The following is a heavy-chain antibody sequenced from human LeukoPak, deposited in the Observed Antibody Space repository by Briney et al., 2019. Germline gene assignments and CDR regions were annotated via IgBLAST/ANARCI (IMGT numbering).Heavy chain of an antibody. Sequence: GGSLRLSCAASGFTFSSNAMSWVRQAPGKGLEWVSAISGSGGSTYYADSVKGRFTISRDNSKNTLYLQMNSLRAEDTAVYYCAKDLSLFFFTNFDYWGQGTLVTVSS. J-gene: IGHJ4*02. CDR1: GFTFSSNA. V-gene: IGHV3-23*01. CDR3: AKDLSLFFFTNFDY. D-gene: IGHD1-1*01. CDR2: ISGSGGST.